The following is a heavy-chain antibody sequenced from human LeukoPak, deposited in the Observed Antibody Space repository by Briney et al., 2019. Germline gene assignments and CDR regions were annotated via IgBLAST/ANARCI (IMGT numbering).Heavy chain of an antibody. CDR2: ISGSGGST. D-gene: IGHD6-19*01. CDR1: GLTLSSYA. Sequence: GEPLRLFCAASGLTLSSYAMSGVRQAPGKGLECFSVISGSGGSTYYADSVKGRFTISRDNSKNTLYLQMSSLRAEDTAVYYCANWQYSSGWRGDYWGQGTLVTVSS. CDR3: ANWQYSSGWRGDY. V-gene: IGHV3-23*01. J-gene: IGHJ4*02.